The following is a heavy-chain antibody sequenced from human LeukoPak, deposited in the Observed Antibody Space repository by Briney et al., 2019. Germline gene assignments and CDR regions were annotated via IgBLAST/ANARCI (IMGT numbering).Heavy chain of an antibody. Sequence: ASVKVSCKASGYTFTGYYMHWVRQAPGQGLEWMGWINPNSGGTNYAQKFQGRVTMTRDTSISTAYMELSRLRSEDTAVYYCARVNYDFWSGYERDNWFDPWGQGTLVTVSS. CDR2: INPNSGGT. V-gene: IGHV1-2*02. CDR3: ARVNYDFWSGYERDNWFDP. D-gene: IGHD3-3*01. CDR1: GYTFTGYY. J-gene: IGHJ5*02.